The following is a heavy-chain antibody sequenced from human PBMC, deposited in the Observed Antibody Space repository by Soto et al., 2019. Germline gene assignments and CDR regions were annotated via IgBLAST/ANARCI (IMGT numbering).Heavy chain of an antibody. CDR3: TRDLSPVDTAMVDAFDI. D-gene: IGHD5-18*01. CDR2: IRSKAYGGTT. J-gene: IGHJ3*02. Sequence: GESLKISCTASGFTFGDYAMSWFRQAPGKGLEWVGFIRSKAYGGTTEYAASVKGRFTISRDDSKSIAHLQMNSLKTEDTAVYYCTRDLSPVDTAMVDAFDIWGQGTMVTVSS. V-gene: IGHV3-49*03. CDR1: GFTFGDYA.